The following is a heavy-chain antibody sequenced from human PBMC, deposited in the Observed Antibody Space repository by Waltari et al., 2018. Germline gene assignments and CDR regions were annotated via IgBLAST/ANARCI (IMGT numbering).Heavy chain of an antibody. CDR2: INAGNGNT. CDR1: GYTFTSYA. Sequence: QVQLVQSGAEVKKPGASVKVSCKASGYTFTSYAMHWVRQAPGQRLEWMGWINAGNGNTKYSQKFQGRVTITRDTSASTAYMELSSLRSEDTAVYYCARERIAVAGRPYFQHWGQGTLVTVSS. D-gene: IGHD6-19*01. CDR3: ARERIAVAGRPYFQH. J-gene: IGHJ1*01. V-gene: IGHV1-3*01.